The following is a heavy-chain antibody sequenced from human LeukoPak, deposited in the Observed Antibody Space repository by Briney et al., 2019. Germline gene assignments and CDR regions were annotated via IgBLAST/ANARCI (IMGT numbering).Heavy chain of an antibody. J-gene: IGHJ4*02. CDR1: GGSISSGSYY. CDR2: IYTSGST. D-gene: IGHD3-10*01. V-gene: IGHV4-61*02. CDR3: ASWFRRYLDY. Sequence: SETLSLTCTVSGGSISSGSYYWSWIRQPAGKGLEWIGRIYTSGSTNYNPSLKSRVTISVDTSKNQFSLKLSSVTAADTAVYYCASWFRRYLDYWGQGTLVTVSS.